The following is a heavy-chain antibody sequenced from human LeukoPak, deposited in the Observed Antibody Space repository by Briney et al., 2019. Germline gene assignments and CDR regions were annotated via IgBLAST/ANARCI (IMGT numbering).Heavy chain of an antibody. CDR2: IWYDGTHK. CDR3: AKDLRSYIETYYTLLTLLPGGFDY. D-gene: IGHD1-26*01. J-gene: IGHJ4*02. V-gene: IGHV3-33*06. CDR1: GFTFNNYA. Sequence: GGSLRLSCAASGFTFNNYAMPWVRQAPGKGLEWVALIWYDGTHKYYADSVKGRFTISRDNSKNTVSLQMDSLRAEDTAMYYCAKDLRSYIETYYTLLTLLPGGFDYWGQGTPVTVSS.